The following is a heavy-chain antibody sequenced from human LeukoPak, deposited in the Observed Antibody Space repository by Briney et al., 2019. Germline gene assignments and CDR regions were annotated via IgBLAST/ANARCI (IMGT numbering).Heavy chain of an antibody. D-gene: IGHD2-21*02. CDR2: IIPIFGTA. V-gene: IGHV1-69*13. J-gene: IGHJ4*02. CDR3: ARDPPLDYCGGDCYFDY. Sequence: SVKVSCKASGGTFSSYAISWVRQAPGQGLEWMGGIIPIFGTANYAQKFQGRVTITADESTSTAYMELSSLRSEDTAVYYCARDPPLDYCGGDCYFDYWGQGTLVTVSS. CDR1: GGTFSSYA.